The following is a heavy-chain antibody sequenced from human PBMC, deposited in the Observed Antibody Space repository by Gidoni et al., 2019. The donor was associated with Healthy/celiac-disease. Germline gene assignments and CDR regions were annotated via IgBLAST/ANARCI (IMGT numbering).Heavy chain of an antibody. CDR2: NSSSSSYR. CDR3: ARDLYYDSSGQKYYYYYYGMDV. V-gene: IGHV3-21*01. Sequence: EVQLVESGGGMVKPGGSLSLSCEASGFTFSRYSMTWFRQAPGTGLEWVSSNSSSSSYRDYADSVKGRFTISRDNAKNSLYLQMNSLRAEDTAVYYCARDLYYDSSGQKYYYYYYGMDVWGQGTTVTVSS. D-gene: IGHD3-22*01. J-gene: IGHJ6*02. CDR1: GFTFSRYS.